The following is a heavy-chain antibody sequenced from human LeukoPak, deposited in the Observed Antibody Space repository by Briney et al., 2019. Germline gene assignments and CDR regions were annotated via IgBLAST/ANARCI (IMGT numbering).Heavy chain of an antibody. J-gene: IGHJ3*02. CDR2: INNDGSST. CDR3: VRAKGGPGSTWAFDI. CDR1: GFNFSRYW. V-gene: IGHV3-74*01. Sequence: GGSLRLSCAASGFNFSRYWMHLVRQAPGKGLEWVSSINNDGSSTNYADSMKGRFTISRDNAKNTLYLQMNSLRAEDTAVYFCVRAKGGPGSTWAFDIWGQGTMVTVSS. D-gene: IGHD6-13*01.